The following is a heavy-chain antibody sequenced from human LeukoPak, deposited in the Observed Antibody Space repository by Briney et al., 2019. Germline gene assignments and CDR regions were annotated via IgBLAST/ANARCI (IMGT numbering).Heavy chain of an antibody. CDR3: ARVGGYYPSHWYFDL. V-gene: IGHV1-18*01. D-gene: IGHD3-22*01. J-gene: IGHJ2*01. CDR2: ISAYNGNT. CDR1: GYTFTSYG. Sequence: GASVKVSCKASGYTFTSYGISWVRQAPGQGLEWMGWISAYNGNTNYAQKLQVRVTMTTDTSTSTAYMELRSLRSDDTAVYYCARVGGYYPSHWYFDLWGRGTLVTVSS.